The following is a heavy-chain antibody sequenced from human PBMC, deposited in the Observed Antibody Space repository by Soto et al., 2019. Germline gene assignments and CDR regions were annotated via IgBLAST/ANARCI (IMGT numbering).Heavy chain of an antibody. CDR2: IYYSGST. CDR1: GGSISSYY. J-gene: IGHJ4*02. CDR3: ARDKITGLFDY. D-gene: IGHD2-8*02. V-gene: IGHV4-59*12. Sequence: SETLSLTCTVSGGSISSYYWSWIRQPPEKGLEWIGYIYYSGSTNYNPSLKSRVTISVDTSKNQFSLKLTSVTAADTAVYYCARDKITGLFDYWGQGTLVTVSS.